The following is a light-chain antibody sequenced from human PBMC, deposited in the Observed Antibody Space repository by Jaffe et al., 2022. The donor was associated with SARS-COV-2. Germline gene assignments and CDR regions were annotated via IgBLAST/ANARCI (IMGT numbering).Light chain of an antibody. CDR3: QTWDRSTVV. CDR2: EDN. Sequence: SYELTQPPSVSVSPGQTASIACSGDKLGEKYASWYQQRPGQSPVLVIYEDNKRPSGIPERFSGSNSGNTATLTISGTQAMDEADYYCQTWDRSTVVFGGGTKLTVL. CDR1: KLGEKY. J-gene: IGLJ2*01. V-gene: IGLV3-1*01.